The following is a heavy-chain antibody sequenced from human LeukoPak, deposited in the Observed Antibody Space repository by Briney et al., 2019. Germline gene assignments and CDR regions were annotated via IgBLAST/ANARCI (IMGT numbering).Heavy chain of an antibody. D-gene: IGHD2-15*01. V-gene: IGHV3-30*02. J-gene: IGHJ4*02. CDR1: GFTFSSYG. Sequence: GGSLRLSCAASGFTFSSYGMHWVRQAPGKGLEWVAFIRYDGSNKYYADSVKGRFTISRDNSKNTLYLQMNSLRAEDTAMYYCARLWSTDCSGGSCPHQPNSWGQGTLVTVSS. CDR3: ARLWSTDCSGGSCPHQPNS. CDR2: IRYDGSNK.